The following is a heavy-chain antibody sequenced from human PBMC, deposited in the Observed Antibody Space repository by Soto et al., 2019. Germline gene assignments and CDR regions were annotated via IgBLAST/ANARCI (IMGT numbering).Heavy chain of an antibody. CDR3: GGVYSSDWFGH. CDR1: GISVSYGRSY. D-gene: IGHD6-19*01. J-gene: IGHJ5*02. V-gene: IGHV4-61*01. Sequence: QVQLQESGPGLVKPSETLSLTCSVSGISVSYGRSYWNWIRQSPREGLEWIGHISNSGSTTYNPSPQRRATVSLDTSNNEFSLRLRSVTAAETAVYYWGGVYSSDWFGHWGRGTLVTVSS. CDR2: ISNSGST.